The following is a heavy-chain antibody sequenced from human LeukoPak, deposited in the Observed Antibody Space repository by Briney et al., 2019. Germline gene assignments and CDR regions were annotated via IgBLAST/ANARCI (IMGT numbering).Heavy chain of an antibody. CDR2: IYIDGSNT. Sequence: TGGSLRLSCVVSGLNFSNYWMHWVRQVPGKGLVWVSGIYIDGSNTNYADAVRGRFTTSRDNAKNTLYLQMNSLRADDTAVYYCASMGLYDSHPHYTEYWGQGTLVSVSS. CDR3: ASMGLYDSHPHYTEY. CDR1: GLNFSNYW. D-gene: IGHD3-22*01. V-gene: IGHV3-74*01. J-gene: IGHJ1*01.